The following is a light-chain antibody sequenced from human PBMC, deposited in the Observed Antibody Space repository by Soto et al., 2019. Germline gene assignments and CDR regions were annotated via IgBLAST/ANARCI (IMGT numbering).Light chain of an antibody. CDR2: GVT. J-gene: IGLJ3*02. CDR3: SSHAGINNVV. V-gene: IGLV2-8*01. Sequence: QSVLTQPPSASGSPGQSVTISCTGTSSDVGGYNYVSWYQQHPGKAPKLMIYGVTKRPSGVPDRFSGSKSGNTASLTVSGLLAEDEAAYYCSSHAGINNVVFGGGTKLTVL. CDR1: SSDVGGYNY.